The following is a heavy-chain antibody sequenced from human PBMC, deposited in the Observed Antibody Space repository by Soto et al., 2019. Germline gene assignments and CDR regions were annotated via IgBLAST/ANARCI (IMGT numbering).Heavy chain of an antibody. D-gene: IGHD3-22*01. CDR1: GGSMSSSNYY. CDR3: AMHDSNSPSCGPSDI. V-gene: IGHV4-39*01. CDR2: IHYSGST. Sequence: QLQLQESGPGLVRPSETLSLTCTVSGGSMSSSNYYWGWIRQPPGKGLEWIGSIHYSGSTYYNPSLKILVTISVDTSKKQFYLKLRSVTAADTSGYYCAMHDSNSPSCGPSDIWGQGTMVTVSS. J-gene: IGHJ3*02.